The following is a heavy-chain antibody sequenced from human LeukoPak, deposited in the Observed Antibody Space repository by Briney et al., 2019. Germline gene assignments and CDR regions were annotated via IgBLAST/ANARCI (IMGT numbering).Heavy chain of an antibody. Sequence: ASVKVSCKASGYTFTGYYMHWVRQAPGQGLEWMGWINPNSCGTNYAQKFQGRVTMTRDTSISTAYMELSRLRSDDTAVYYCARMGVTYYYDSSGYYLDYWGQGTLVTVSS. V-gene: IGHV1-2*02. D-gene: IGHD3-22*01. CDR3: ARMGVTYYYDSSGYYLDY. CDR2: INPNSCGT. J-gene: IGHJ4*02. CDR1: GYTFTGYY.